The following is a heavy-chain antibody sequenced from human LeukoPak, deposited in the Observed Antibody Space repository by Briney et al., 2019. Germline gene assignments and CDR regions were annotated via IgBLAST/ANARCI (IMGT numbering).Heavy chain of an antibody. Sequence: PSETLSLTCTVSGGSISSSSYYWGWIRQPPEKGLEWIGSIYYSGSTYYNPSPKSRVTISVDTSKNQFSLKLSSVTAADTAVYYCARERYYDYVWEAFDIWGQGTMVTVSS. CDR1: GGSISSSSYY. D-gene: IGHD3-16*01. CDR2: IYYSGST. V-gene: IGHV4-39*07. CDR3: ARERYYDYVWEAFDI. J-gene: IGHJ3*02.